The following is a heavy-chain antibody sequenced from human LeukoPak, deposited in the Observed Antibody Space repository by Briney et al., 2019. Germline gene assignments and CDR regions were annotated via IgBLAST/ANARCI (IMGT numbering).Heavy chain of an antibody. V-gene: IGHV1-2*02. CDR3: ARRPQYCRGGACYD. CDR2: INPNSGGT. CDR1: VNTFTGYY. Sequence: ASVNVSCKASVNTFTGYYMHWVRQAPGQGLEWMGWINPNSGGTNYAQKFQGRVTMTRDTSISSAYMELSRLRSDDTAVYYCARRPQYCRGGACYDWGQGTLVTVSS. D-gene: IGHD2-15*01. J-gene: IGHJ4*02.